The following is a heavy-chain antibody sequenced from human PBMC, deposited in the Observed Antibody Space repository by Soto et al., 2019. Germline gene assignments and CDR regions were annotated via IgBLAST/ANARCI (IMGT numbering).Heavy chain of an antibody. CDR3: ARDSTITMIVVGYFDY. CDR1: GGSISSYY. D-gene: IGHD3-22*01. CDR2: IYYSGST. J-gene: IGHJ4*02. Sequence: SETLSLTCTVSGGSISSYYWSWIRQPPGKGLEWIGYIYYSGSTNYNPSLKSRVTISVDTSKNTLYLQMNSLRAEDTAVYYCARDSTITMIVVGYFDYWGQGTLVTVSS. V-gene: IGHV4-59*01.